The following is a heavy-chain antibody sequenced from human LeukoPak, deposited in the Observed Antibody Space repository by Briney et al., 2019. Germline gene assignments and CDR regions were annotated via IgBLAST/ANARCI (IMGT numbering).Heavy chain of an antibody. Sequence: PSETLSLTCTVSGGSISSYYWSWIRQPPGKGLEWIGYIYYSGSTNYNPSLKSRVTISVDTSKNQFSLKRSSVTAADTAVYYCARVPGRRSSWTLDYWGQGTLVTASS. V-gene: IGHV4-59*01. J-gene: IGHJ4*02. D-gene: IGHD6-13*01. CDR2: IYYSGST. CDR3: ARVPGRRSSWTLDY. CDR1: GGSISSYY.